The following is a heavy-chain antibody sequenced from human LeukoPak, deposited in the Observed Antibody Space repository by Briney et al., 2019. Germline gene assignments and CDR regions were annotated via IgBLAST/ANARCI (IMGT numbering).Heavy chain of an antibody. V-gene: IGHV3-48*03. CDR3: AGTKRLQLPLGY. J-gene: IGHJ4*02. Sequence: GSLRLSFAASGFTFSSYEMNWVRQAPGKGLEWVSYISSSGSTIYYADSVKGRFTISRDNAKNSLYLQMNSLRAEDTAVYYCAGTKRLQLPLGYWGQGTLVTVSS. D-gene: IGHD6-25*01. CDR2: ISSSGSTI. CDR1: GFTFSSYE.